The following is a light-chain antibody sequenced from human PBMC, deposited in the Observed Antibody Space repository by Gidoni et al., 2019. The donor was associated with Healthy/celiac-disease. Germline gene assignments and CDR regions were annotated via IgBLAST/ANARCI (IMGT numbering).Light chain of an antibody. CDR2: KAF. Sequence: DIQMNQSPSTLSASVGDRVTITCRASQSISSWLAWYQQKPGNAPKLLIYKAFSLESGVPSRFSGSGSGTEFTLTISSLQPDDFATYYCQQYNSYTWTFGQGTKVEIK. J-gene: IGKJ1*01. V-gene: IGKV1-5*03. CDR1: QSISSW. CDR3: QQYNSYTWT.